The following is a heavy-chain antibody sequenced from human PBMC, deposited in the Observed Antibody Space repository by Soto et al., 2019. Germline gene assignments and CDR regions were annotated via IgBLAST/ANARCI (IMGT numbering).Heavy chain of an antibody. CDR1: GGSISSGGYY. Sequence: TSETLSLTCTVSGGSISSGGYYWSWIRQHPGKGLEWIGYIYYSGSTYYNPSLKSRVTISVDTSKNQFSLKLSSVTAADTAVYYCARVPDSSSWYGNYYYGMDVWGQGTTVTVS. V-gene: IGHV4-31*03. D-gene: IGHD6-13*01. J-gene: IGHJ6*02. CDR2: IYYSGST. CDR3: ARVPDSSSWYGNYYYGMDV.